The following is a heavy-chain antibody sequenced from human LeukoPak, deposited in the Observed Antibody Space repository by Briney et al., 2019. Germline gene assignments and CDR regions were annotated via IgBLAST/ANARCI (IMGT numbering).Heavy chain of an antibody. CDR1: GFTFRNYA. D-gene: IGHD2-15*01. V-gene: IGHV3-23*01. Sequence: GGSLRLSCTASGFTFRNYAMNWVRQAPGKGLDWVSDVRGGGGFSFYADSVKGRFTVSRDNSKNTMYLQMDNLRAEDTAIYYFARNGGSSYFDLWGRGTLVTVSS. CDR3: ARNGGSSYFDL. CDR2: VRGGGGFS. J-gene: IGHJ2*01.